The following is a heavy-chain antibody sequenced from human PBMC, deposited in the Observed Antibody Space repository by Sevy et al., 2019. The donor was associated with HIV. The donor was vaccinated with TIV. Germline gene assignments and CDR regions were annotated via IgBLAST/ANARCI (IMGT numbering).Heavy chain of an antibody. Sequence: GGSLRLSCAASGFTFSNYWMRWVRQAPGKGLEWVANIRQDGSEKYFVDSVKGRFAISRDNAKNSLYLQMKSLRAEDTAVYYCARPYRTDPFYYSGSSGYYYPTYFDYWGQGTLVTVSS. D-gene: IGHD3-22*01. CDR1: GFTFSNYW. V-gene: IGHV3-7*01. CDR3: ARPYRTDPFYYSGSSGYYYPTYFDY. CDR2: IRQDGSEK. J-gene: IGHJ4*02.